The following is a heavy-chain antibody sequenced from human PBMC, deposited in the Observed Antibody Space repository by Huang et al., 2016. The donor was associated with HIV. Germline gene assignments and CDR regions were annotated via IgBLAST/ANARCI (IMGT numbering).Heavy chain of an antibody. V-gene: IGHV4-39*01. CDR3: ARNHDFWRGRMFAISYFDV. J-gene: IGHJ2*01. CDR2: LYYTGKR. Sequence: QMRFQESGPGLVKPSGTLSLTCNVSGGSINTGRYYWGWIRQPPGKGLEWVCSLYYTGKRHYDPSLKGRLTMSADTSTNQFSLNLSSVTAADTAIYYCARNHDFWRGRMFAISYFDVWGRGTLVTVAS. CDR1: GGSINTGRYY. D-gene: IGHD3-3*01.